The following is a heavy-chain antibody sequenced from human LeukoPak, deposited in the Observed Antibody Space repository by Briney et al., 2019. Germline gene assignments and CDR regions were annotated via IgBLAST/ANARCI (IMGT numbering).Heavy chain of an antibody. CDR2: IYYSGST. V-gene: IGHV4-30-4*08. Sequence: SETLSLTCTVSGGSISSGDYYWSWIRQPPGKGLEWIGYIYYSGSTYYNPSLKSRVTISVDTSKNQFSLKLSSVTAADTAVYYCARRELLDAFDIWGQGTMVTVSS. D-gene: IGHD1-26*01. CDR3: ARRELLDAFDI. CDR1: GGSISSGDYY. J-gene: IGHJ3*02.